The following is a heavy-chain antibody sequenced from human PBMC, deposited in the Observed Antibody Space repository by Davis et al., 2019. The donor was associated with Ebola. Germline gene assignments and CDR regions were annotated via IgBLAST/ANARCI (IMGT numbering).Heavy chain of an antibody. D-gene: IGHD2-8*01. CDR2: ISYDGSNK. J-gene: IGHJ2*01. V-gene: IGHV3-30*18. Sequence: PGGSLRLSCAASGFTFSSYGMHWVRQAPGKGLEWVAVISYDGSNKYYADSMKGRFTISRDNSKNTLYLQMNSLRAEDTAVYYCAKVPMVYAIQDWYFDLWGRGTLVSVSS. CDR3: AKVPMVYAIQDWYFDL. CDR1: GFTFSSYG.